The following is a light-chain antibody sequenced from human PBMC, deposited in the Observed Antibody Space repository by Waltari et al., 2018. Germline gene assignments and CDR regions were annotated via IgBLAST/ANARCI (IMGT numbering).Light chain of an antibody. CDR3: QQVNSFPAT. J-gene: IGKJ4*01. CDR1: QSISNW. V-gene: IGKV1-12*01. CDR2: GAS. Sequence: DIQMTQSPSSVSAFVGARVTIPCRALQSISNWLAWYQQKPEKAPQLLIYGASDLHSGVPSRFSGSGAGTDFTLTISSLQAEDFATYYCQQVNSFPATFGGGTTVEIK.